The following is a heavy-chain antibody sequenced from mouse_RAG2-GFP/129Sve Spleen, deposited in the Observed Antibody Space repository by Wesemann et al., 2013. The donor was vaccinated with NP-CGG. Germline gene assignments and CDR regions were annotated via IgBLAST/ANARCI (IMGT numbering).Heavy chain of an antibody. J-gene: IGHJ2*01. CDR2: IHYSGST. CDR1: GYSITSGYS. CDR3: ATDFDY. Sequence: QLRGVEDLTWVKPSQSLSLTCTVTGYSITSGYSWHWIRQFPGNKLEWMGYIHYSGSTNYNPSLKSRISITRDTSKNQFFLQLNSVTTEDTATYYCATDFDYWGQGTTLTVSS. V-gene: IGHV3-1*02.